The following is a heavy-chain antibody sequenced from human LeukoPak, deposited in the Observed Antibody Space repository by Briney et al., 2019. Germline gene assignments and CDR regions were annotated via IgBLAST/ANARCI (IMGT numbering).Heavy chain of an antibody. D-gene: IGHD2-21*02. V-gene: IGHV4-34*01. CDR1: GGSFSGYY. J-gene: IGHJ1*01. Sequence: SETLSLTCAVYGGSFSGYYWSWIRQPPGKGLEWLGEINHSGSTNYNPSLKSRVTISVDTSKNQFSLKLSSVTAADTAVYYCARGMAYCGGDCPGYFQHWGQGTLVTVSS. CDR3: ARGMAYCGGDCPGYFQH. CDR2: INHSGST.